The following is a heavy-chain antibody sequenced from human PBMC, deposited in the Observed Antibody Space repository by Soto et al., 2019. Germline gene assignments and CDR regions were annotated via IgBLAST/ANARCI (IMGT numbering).Heavy chain of an antibody. CDR1: GYTFTSYG. V-gene: IGHV1-18*04. CDR3: ASTPGASSSWYRGTLYYSGMDV. J-gene: IGHJ6*02. CDR2: ISAYNGNT. D-gene: IGHD6-13*01. Sequence: ASVKVSCKASGYTFTSYGISWVRQAPGQGLEWMGWISAYNGNTNYAQKLQGRVTMTTDTSTSTAYMELRSLRSDDTAVYYCASTPGASSSWYRGTLYYSGMDVWHQETTVTASS.